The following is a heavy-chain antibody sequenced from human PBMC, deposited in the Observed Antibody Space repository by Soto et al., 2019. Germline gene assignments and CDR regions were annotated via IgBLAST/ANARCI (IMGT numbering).Heavy chain of an antibody. J-gene: IGHJ4*01. CDR2: ISGSGGTT. CDR3: AKGGTTVVTDFDY. CDR1: GFTFSTYA. D-gene: IGHD4-17*01. V-gene: IGHV3-23*01. Sequence: PGGSLRLSCAASGFTFSTYAMSWVRQAQGKGLEWVSSISGSGGTTYYADTVKGRFTISRDKSKNTLFLQMNSLRVEDTALYYCAKGGTTVVTDFDYWGQGALVTVSS.